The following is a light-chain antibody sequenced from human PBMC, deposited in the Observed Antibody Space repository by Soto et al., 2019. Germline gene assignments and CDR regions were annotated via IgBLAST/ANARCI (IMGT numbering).Light chain of an antibody. Sequence: DIQLTQSPSLLSASIGDRVTNTCRASHDISTFLAWYQQKPGKAPKLLIYEASTLQSGVPSRFSGSGSGTEFPLTISGLLPEDFAAYHCQQLYTLPFTFGQGTRLE. CDR1: HDISTF. V-gene: IGKV1-9*01. CDR3: QQLYTLPFT. CDR2: EAS. J-gene: IGKJ5*01.